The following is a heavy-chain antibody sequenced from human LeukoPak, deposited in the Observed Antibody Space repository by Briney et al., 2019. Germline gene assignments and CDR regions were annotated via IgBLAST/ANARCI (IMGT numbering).Heavy chain of an antibody. CDR2: ISAYNGNT. V-gene: IGHV1-18*01. D-gene: IGHD3-9*01. J-gene: IGHJ6*02. Sequence: ASVRVSCKASGYTFTSYGISWVRQAPGQGLEWMGWISAYNGNTNYAQKLQGRVTMTTDTSTSTAYMELRSLRSDDTAVYYCARGELYYDILTGYYHYYYGMDVWGQGTTVTVSS. CDR3: ARGELYYDILTGYYHYYYGMDV. CDR1: GYTFTSYG.